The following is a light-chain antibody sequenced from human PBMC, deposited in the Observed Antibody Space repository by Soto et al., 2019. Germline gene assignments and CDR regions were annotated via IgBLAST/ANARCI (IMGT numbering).Light chain of an antibody. Sequence: IGMSQSLVTLSVYPGERATLSCRASQSISSNLAWYQQKPGQAPRLLIYGASSRATGIPDRFSGSGSGTDFTLTITRLEPEDFAVYYCLQYGNSPRTFGQVANVDIK. V-gene: IGKV3-20*01. J-gene: IGKJ1*01. CDR2: GAS. CDR3: LQYGNSPRT. CDR1: QSISSN.